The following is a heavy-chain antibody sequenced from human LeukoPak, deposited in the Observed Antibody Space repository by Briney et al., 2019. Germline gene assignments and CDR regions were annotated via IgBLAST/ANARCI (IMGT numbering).Heavy chain of an antibody. CDR1: GYTFTAYY. D-gene: IGHD2-8*01. V-gene: IGHV1-2*02. J-gene: IGHJ3*02. CDR3: ARDPTNGKADAFEI. CDR2: INANSGST. Sequence: GASVKVSCKASGYTFTAYYMHWVRQPPGQGLGWMGWINANSGSTDYAQKFQGRVTMTRDTSITTAYMELSRLRSDDTAVYYCARDPTNGKADAFEIWGQGTMVTVSS.